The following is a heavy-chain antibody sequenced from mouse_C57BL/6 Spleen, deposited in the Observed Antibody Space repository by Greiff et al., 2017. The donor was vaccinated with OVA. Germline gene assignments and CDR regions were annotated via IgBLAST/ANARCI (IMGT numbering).Heavy chain of an antibody. CDR2: ISNLAYSI. J-gene: IGHJ4*01. V-gene: IGHV5-15*01. Sequence: EVQGVESGGGLVQPGGSLKLSCAASGFTFSDYGMAWVRQAPRKGPEWVAFISNLAYSIYYADTVTGRFTISRENAKNTLYLEMSSLRSEDTAMYYCARHDYGDAMDYWGQGTSVTVSS. D-gene: IGHD1-1*02. CDR1: GFTFSDYG. CDR3: ARHDYGDAMDY.